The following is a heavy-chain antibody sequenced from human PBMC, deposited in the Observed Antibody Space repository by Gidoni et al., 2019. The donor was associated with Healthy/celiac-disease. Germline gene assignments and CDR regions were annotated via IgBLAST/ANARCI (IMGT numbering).Heavy chain of an antibody. CDR1: SGSISSSSYY. Sequence: QLQLQESGPGLVKPSETLSPTCTVASGSISSSSYYWGWLRQPPGKGLEWIGSSYYSGSTYYNPSLKSRVTISVDTSKNQFSLKLSSVTAADTAVYYCARPGRHDYWGQGTLVTVSS. D-gene: IGHD2-15*01. V-gene: IGHV4-39*01. CDR2: SYYSGST. J-gene: IGHJ4*02. CDR3: ARPGRHDY.